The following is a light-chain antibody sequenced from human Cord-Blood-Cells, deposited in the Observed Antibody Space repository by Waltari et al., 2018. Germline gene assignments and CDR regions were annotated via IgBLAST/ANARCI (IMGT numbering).Light chain of an antibody. J-gene: IGLJ2*01. Sequence: QSALTQPPSASGSPGQSVTISCTGTSSDDGGYNYVSCYQQHPGKAPKLMIYEVSKRPSGVPDRFSGSKSGNTASLTVSGLQAEDEADYYCSSYAGSNNVVFGGGTKLTVL. CDR2: EVS. CDR1: SSDDGGYNY. V-gene: IGLV2-8*01. CDR3: SSYAGSNNVV.